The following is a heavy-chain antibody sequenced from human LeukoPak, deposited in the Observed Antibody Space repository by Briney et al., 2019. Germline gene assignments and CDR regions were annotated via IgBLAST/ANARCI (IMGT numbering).Heavy chain of an antibody. Sequence: AGYLRLSSAASGFTFSDYYMSWIRQAPGKGLEWVSYISSSGSTIYYADSVRGRFTISRDNAKNSLYLQMNSLRAEDTAVYYCARVGGFGVLTMVRRPYGMDVWGQGTTVTVSS. CDR1: GFTFSDYY. CDR2: ISSSGSTI. V-gene: IGHV3-11*01. D-gene: IGHD3-10*01. CDR3: ARVGGFGVLTMVRRPYGMDV. J-gene: IGHJ6*02.